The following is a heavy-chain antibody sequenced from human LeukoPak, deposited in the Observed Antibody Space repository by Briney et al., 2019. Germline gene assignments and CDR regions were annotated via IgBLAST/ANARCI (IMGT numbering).Heavy chain of an antibody. Sequence: GASVKVSCTASGYTFTGYYMHWVRQAPGQGLEWMGRINPNSGGTNYAQKFQGRVTMTRDTSISTAYMELSRLRSDDTAVYYCARDGIVVVPAAIHYYMDVWGKGTTVTVSS. CDR1: GYTFTGYY. D-gene: IGHD2-2*01. CDR2: INPNSGGT. J-gene: IGHJ6*03. V-gene: IGHV1-2*06. CDR3: ARDGIVVVPAAIHYYMDV.